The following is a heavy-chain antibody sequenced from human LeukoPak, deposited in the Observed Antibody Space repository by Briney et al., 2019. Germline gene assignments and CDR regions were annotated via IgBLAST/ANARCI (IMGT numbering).Heavy chain of an antibody. D-gene: IGHD4-17*01. J-gene: IGHJ5*02. CDR1: GFTFSNYW. V-gene: IGHV3-74*01. Sequence: GGSLRLSCVASGFTFSNYWMHWLRQSPEKGLVWLSRISGDGATTVYADSVKGRITISRDNAKNTLYLQMNSLTAEDTAVYYCARTTVTTGPWGQGTQVIVSS. CDR3: ARTTVTTGP. CDR2: ISGDGATT.